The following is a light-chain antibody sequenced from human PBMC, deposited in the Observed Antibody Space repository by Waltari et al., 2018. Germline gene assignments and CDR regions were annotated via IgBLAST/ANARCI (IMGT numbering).Light chain of an antibody. Sequence: EIVLTQSPGPLSLSPGERATLSCRASQSVNNYLAWFQQKPGQAPRLLIHGASSRATGIPDRISGSGSGTDFTLTISGLEPQDFAVYYCQQYSSSPLTFGPGTKVDIK. V-gene: IGKV3-20*01. J-gene: IGKJ3*01. CDR1: QSVNNY. CDR3: QQYSSSPLT. CDR2: GAS.